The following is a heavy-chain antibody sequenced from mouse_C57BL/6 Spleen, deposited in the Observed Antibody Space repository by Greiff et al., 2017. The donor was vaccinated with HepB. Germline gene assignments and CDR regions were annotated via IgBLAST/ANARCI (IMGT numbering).Heavy chain of an antibody. CDR3: ARDNGNYRYFDV. Sequence: EVQRVESEGGLVQPGSSMKLSCTASGFTFSDYYMAWVRQVPEKGLEWVANINYDGSSTYYLDSLKSRFIISRDNAKNILYLQMSSLKSEDTATYYCARDNGNYRYFDVWGTGTTVTVSS. J-gene: IGHJ1*03. CDR1: GFTFSDYY. D-gene: IGHD2-1*01. V-gene: IGHV5-16*01. CDR2: INYDGSST.